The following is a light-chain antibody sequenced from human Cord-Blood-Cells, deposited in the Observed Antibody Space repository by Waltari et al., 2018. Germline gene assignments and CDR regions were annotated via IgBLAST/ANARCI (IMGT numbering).Light chain of an antibody. CDR2: EVS. CDR1: SSDVGGYNY. Sequence: QSALTQPPSASGSPGQSVTISCTGTSSDVGGYNYVSWYQQHPGNAPKLMIYEVSKRPSGVPDRFSGSKSGNTASLTVSGLQAEDEADYYCSSYAGSNKRVFGTGTKVTVL. V-gene: IGLV2-8*01. J-gene: IGLJ1*01. CDR3: SSYAGSNKRV.